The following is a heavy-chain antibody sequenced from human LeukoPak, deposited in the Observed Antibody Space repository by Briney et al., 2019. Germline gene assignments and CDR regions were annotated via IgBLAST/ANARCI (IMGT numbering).Heavy chain of an antibody. J-gene: IGHJ4*02. V-gene: IGHV4-39*07. D-gene: IGHD3-10*01. CDR1: GGSISSSSYY. CDR3: ARELPAYYYGSGSPFDY. CDR2: IYYSGST. Sequence: SETLSLTCTVSGGSISSSSYYWGWIRQPPGKGLEWIGSIYYSGSTYYNPSLKSRVTISVDTSKNQFSLKLSSVTAADTAVYYCARELPAYYYGSGSPFDYWGQGTLVTVSS.